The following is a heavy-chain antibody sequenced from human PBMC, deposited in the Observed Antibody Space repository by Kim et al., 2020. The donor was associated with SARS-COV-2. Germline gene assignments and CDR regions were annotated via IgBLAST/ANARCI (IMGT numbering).Heavy chain of an antibody. CDR2: ISSSSSYT. CDR1: GFTFSDYY. D-gene: IGHD3-3*01. CDR3: ARDVGDFWSGYYRGVLEYYGMDV. V-gene: IGHV3-11*06. J-gene: IGHJ6*02. Sequence: GGSLRLSCAASGFTFSDYYMSWIRQAPGKGLEWVSYISSSSSYTNYADSVKGRFTISRDNAKNSLYLQMNSLRAEDTAVYYCARDVGDFWSGYYRGVLEYYGMDVWGQGTTVTVSS.